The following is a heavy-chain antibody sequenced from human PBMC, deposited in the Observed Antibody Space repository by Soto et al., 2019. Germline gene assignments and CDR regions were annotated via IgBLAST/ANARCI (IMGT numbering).Heavy chain of an antibody. Sequence: QVQLVQSGAEMKKPGASVKVSCKTSGYTFTSYAMHWVRQAPGQRLQWMGWINAGNGYPEYSQKFQGRVTITRDTSASTAYMELSSLISEDTAVYYCARRDSSSGGFDYWGQGTLVTVSS. CDR3: ARRDSSSGGFDY. D-gene: IGHD6-6*01. J-gene: IGHJ4*02. CDR1: GYTFTSYA. CDR2: INAGNGYP. V-gene: IGHV1-3*01.